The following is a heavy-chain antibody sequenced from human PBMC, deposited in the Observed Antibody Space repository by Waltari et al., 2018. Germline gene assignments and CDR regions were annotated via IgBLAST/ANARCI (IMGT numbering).Heavy chain of an antibody. J-gene: IGHJ6*02. CDR3: AKVCGFLEWLLSGTLYGMDV. CDR2: ISWNSGSI. D-gene: IGHD3-3*01. V-gene: IGHV3-9*01. Sequence: EVQLVESGGGLVQPGRSLRLSCAASGFPFDDYALHWVRQAPGKGLGWVSGISWNSGSIGYADSVKGRFTISRDNAKNSLYLQMNSLRAEDTALYYCAKVCGFLEWLLSGTLYGMDVWGQGTTVTVSS. CDR1: GFPFDDYA.